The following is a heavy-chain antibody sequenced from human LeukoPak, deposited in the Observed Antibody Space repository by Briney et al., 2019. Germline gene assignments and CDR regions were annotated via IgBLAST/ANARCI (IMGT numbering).Heavy chain of an antibody. CDR3: AREYVLLWFGEYRYFDY. J-gene: IGHJ4*02. D-gene: IGHD3-10*01. CDR1: GYTFTGYG. V-gene: IGHV1-18*01. Sequence: ASVKVSCKASGYTFTGYGISWVRQAPGQGLEWMGWFSAYNGNTNYAQKLQGRVTVTTDTSTSTAYMELRSLRSDDTAVYCCAREYVLLWFGEYRYFDYWGQGTLVTVSS. CDR2: FSAYNGNT.